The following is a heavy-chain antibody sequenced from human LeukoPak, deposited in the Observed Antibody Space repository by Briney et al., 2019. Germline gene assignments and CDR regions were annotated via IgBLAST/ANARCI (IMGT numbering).Heavy chain of an antibody. D-gene: IGHD5-18*01. CDR1: GFTFTSHA. Sequence: GGSLRLSCAASGFTFTSHAMTWVRQAPGKGLEWVSGISASGGNTFYADAAKGRFTISRDDSKNTLYLQMNSLRADDTALYYCAKGGFNYPGYWGQGTLVTVSS. CDR2: ISASGGNT. J-gene: IGHJ4*02. CDR3: AKGGFNYPGY. V-gene: IGHV3-23*01.